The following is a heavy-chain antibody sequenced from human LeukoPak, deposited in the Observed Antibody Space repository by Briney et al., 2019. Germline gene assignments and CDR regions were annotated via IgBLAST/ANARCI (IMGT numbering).Heavy chain of an antibody. CDR2: INPNSGDT. CDR3: ARDHGQWVVRISLDY. D-gene: IGHD6-19*01. Sequence: ASVKVSCKASGYTFTDYYMHWVRQAPGQGLEWMGWINPNSGDTNYAQKFQGRVTMTRDTSISIAYMELSRLRSDDTAVYYCARDHGQWVVRISLDYWGQGTLVTVSS. J-gene: IGHJ4*02. CDR1: GYTFTDYY. V-gene: IGHV1-2*02.